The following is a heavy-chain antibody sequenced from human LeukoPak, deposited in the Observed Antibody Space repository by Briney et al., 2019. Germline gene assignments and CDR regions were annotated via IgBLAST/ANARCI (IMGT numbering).Heavy chain of an antibody. CDR1: GFTFSNYN. J-gene: IGHJ6*02. D-gene: IGHD3-10*01. CDR2: ISSTSSYI. Sequence: GGSLKLSCAASGFTFSNYNFYWVRQAPGKGLEWVSSISSTSSYIYYADSVKGRFTISRDNAKNSLYLQMNSLRAEDTAVYYCARALWSGPVYYGMDVWGQRTTVTVSS. V-gene: IGHV3-21*06. CDR3: ARALWSGPVYYGMDV.